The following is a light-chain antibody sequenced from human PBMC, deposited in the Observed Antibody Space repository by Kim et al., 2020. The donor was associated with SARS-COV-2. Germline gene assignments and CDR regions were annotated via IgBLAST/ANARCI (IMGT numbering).Light chain of an antibody. CDR2: RSN. CDR1: TNNVGYQG. V-gene: IGLV10-54*01. J-gene: IGLJ2*01. Sequence: QAGLTQPPSVSKGLRQTATLTCTGNTNNVGYQGASWLQQHQGHPPKLLSYRSNNRPSGISDRLSASRSGNTASLTITGLQPEDEADYYCSAWDSSLNAVVFGGGTQLTVL. CDR3: SAWDSSLNAVV.